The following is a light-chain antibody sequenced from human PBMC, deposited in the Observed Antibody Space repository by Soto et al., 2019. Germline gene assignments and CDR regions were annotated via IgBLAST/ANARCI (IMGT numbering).Light chain of an antibody. CDR3: QQYNNWPPWT. V-gene: IGKV3-15*01. Sequence: EIVMTQSPATLSVSPGERATLSCRASQSVRSNLAWYQQKPGQAPRLLIYGASTRATGIPARFSGSGSGTEFTLTISSLQYEDFAVYYCQQYNNWPPWTLGQGTKVEIK. CDR2: GAS. J-gene: IGKJ1*01. CDR1: QSVRSN.